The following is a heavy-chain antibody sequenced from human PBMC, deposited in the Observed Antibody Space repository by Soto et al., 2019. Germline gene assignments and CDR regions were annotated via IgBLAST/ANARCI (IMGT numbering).Heavy chain of an antibody. D-gene: IGHD4-17*01. V-gene: IGHV4-31*03. CDR1: GGSITGDGYY. J-gene: IGHJ4*02. CDR2: IYYSGST. CDR3: ARVNRPNYGDFAFDY. Sequence: QVQLQESGPGLVKPSQTLSLTCTVSGGSITGDGYYWSWIRQHPGKGLGWIAYIYYSGSTYYNPSLKSRVTMSVDTSKYQFSLKLSSVTAADTAVYYCARVNRPNYGDFAFDYWGQGTLVTVSS.